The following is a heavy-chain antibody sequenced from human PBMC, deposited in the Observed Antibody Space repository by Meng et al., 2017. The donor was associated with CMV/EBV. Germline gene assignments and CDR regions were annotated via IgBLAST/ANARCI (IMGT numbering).Heavy chain of an antibody. J-gene: IGHJ4*02. CDR1: GYTFTSYY. CDR3: ARDLGDTAIY. CDR2: INPNSGGT. D-gene: IGHD5-18*01. V-gene: IGHV1-2*02. Sequence: RVQAGAEVKKPGAPVKVSCKASGYTFTSYYRHWVRQAPGQGLEWMGWINPNSGGTNYAQKFQGRVTMTRDTSISTAYMELSRLRSDDTAVYYCARDLGDTAIYWGQGTLVTVSS.